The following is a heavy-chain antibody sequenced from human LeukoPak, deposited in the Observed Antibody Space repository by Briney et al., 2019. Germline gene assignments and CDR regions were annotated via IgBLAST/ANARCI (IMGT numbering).Heavy chain of an antibody. V-gene: IGHV4-61*01. Sequence: PSETLSLTCTVSGGSVSSGIYYWSWIRQPPGKALEWIGYISYSGTTNYNPSLKSRVPISVDTSKNQFSLKLTSVTAADTAVYYCARMRHGDYFDYWGQGTLVPVSS. CDR1: GGSVSSGIYY. J-gene: IGHJ4*02. CDR2: ISYSGTT. CDR3: ARMRHGDYFDY. D-gene: IGHD4-17*01.